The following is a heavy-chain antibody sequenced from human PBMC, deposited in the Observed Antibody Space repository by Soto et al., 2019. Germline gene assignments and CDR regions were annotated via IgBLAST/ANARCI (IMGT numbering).Heavy chain of an antibody. D-gene: IGHD3-9*01. V-gene: IGHV4-34*01. CDR1: GGSFSGYY. CDR3: ARESHDLLTGPPWVWYGDL. J-gene: IGHJ2*01. CDR2: INDRGSI. Sequence: QVQLQQWGAGPLRPLETLSLTCGVSGGSFSGYYWAWIRQSPGTGLEWSGEINDRGSINYNPSLKSLVSISVDTSKNHYSLNLRSVTAADTAVYYCARESHDLLTGPPWVWYGDLWGRGTLVTVSS.